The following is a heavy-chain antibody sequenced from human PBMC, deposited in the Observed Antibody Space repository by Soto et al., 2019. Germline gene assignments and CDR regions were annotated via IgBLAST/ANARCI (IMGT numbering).Heavy chain of an antibody. CDR3: ARDPHYYEVPLLGVGGMDV. J-gene: IGHJ6*02. D-gene: IGHD3-22*01. CDR1: GYTFTGYY. CDR2: INPNSGGT. V-gene: IGHV1-2*02. Sequence: ASVKVSCKASGYTFTGYYMHWVRQAPGQGLEWMGWINPNSGGTNYAQKFQGRVTMTRDTSISTAYMELSRLRSDDTAVYYCARDPHYYEVPLLGVGGMDVWGQGTTVTVSS.